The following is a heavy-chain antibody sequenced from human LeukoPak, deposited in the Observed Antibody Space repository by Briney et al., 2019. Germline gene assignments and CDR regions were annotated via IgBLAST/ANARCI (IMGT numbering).Heavy chain of an antibody. V-gene: IGHV3-21*01. CDR3: ARSVGATSDY. CDR2: ISSSSYI. J-gene: IGHJ4*02. Sequence: GGSLRLSCAASGFTFRSYSMNWVRQAPGKGLEWVSSISSSSYIYYADAVKGRFTISRDNAKNSLYLQMNSLRAEDTAVYYCARSVGATSDYWGQGTLVTVSS. CDR1: GFTFRSYS. D-gene: IGHD1-26*01.